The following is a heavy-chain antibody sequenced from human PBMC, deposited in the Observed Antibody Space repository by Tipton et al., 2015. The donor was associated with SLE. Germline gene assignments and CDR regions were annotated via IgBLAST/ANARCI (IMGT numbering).Heavy chain of an antibody. J-gene: IGHJ5*02. D-gene: IGHD6-13*01. Sequence: TLSLTCTVSGGSISSSSYYWGWICQTPGKGLEWIGSIYYSGSTYYNPSLKSRVTISVDTSKKQFSLKVSSVTAADTAVYYCARAQRLVRWFDPWGQGTLVTVSS. CDR1: GGSISSSSYY. CDR2: IYYSGST. CDR3: ARAQRLVRWFDP. V-gene: IGHV4-39*07.